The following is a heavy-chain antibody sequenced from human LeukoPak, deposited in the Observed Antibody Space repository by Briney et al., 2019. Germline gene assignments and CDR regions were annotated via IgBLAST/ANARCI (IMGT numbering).Heavy chain of an antibody. Sequence: SETLSLTCTVSGGSISSKNYYWGWIRQPLGKGLEWIGSIYYSGNTYFNPSLKRRVTMSVDTSKNQFSLKLSPVTAADTAIYFCARVDIAVVPSTNFDYWGQGTLVTVSS. J-gene: IGHJ4*02. CDR3: ARVDIAVVPSTNFDY. CDR1: GGSISSKNYY. V-gene: IGHV4-39*01. D-gene: IGHD2-2*01. CDR2: IYYSGNT.